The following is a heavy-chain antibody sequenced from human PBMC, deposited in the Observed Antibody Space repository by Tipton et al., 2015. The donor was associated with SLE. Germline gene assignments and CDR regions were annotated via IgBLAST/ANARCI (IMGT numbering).Heavy chain of an antibody. CDR3: ARGMLTWRGAIVGVDV. D-gene: IGHD2-8*01. V-gene: IGHV4-59*08. CDR2: ISYGGGT. J-gene: IGHJ6*02. Sequence: TWVRQAPGKGLEWVGYISYGGGTNYNPSLKSRVTMSVDTAKNQFSLKVTSVTAADTAVYYCARGMLTWRGAIVGVDVWGQGTTVNVSS.